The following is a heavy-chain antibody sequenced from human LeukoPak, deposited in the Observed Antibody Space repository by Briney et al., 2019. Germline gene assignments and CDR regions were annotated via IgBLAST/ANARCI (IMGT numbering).Heavy chain of an antibody. CDR2: ISYDGSNK. J-gene: IGHJ3*02. D-gene: IGHD3-22*01. Sequence: GSLRLSCAASGFTFSSYAMHWVRQAPGKGLEWVAVISYDGSNKYYADSVKGRFTISRDNSKNTLYLQMNSLRAEDTAVYYCARGAYYDSSDPDAFDIWGQGTMVTVSS. CDR3: ARGAYYDSSDPDAFDI. V-gene: IGHV3-30-3*01. CDR1: GFTFSSYA.